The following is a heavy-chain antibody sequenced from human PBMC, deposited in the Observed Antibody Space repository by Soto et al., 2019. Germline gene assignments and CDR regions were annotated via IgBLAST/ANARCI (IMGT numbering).Heavy chain of an antibody. Sequence: RLSCSASGFTVSSCAMSWVRQAPGKCLEWVSAISGSGGSTYYADSVKGRFTISRDNSKNTLYLQMNSLRAEDTAVYYCAKSPRWCSAVPGSAFDIWGQGTMVTLSS. V-gene: IGHV3-23*01. CDR3: AKSPRWCSAVPGSAFDI. J-gene: IGHJ3*02. CDR2: ISGSGGST. CDR1: GFTVSSCA. D-gene: IGHD6-19*01.